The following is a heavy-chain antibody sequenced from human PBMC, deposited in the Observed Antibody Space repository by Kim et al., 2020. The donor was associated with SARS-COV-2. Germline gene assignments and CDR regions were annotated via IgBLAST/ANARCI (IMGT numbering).Heavy chain of an antibody. CDR3: ASTDDYGDYQDDY. CDR1: GFTFSSYS. V-gene: IGHV3-21*01. J-gene: IGHJ4*02. D-gene: IGHD4-17*01. Sequence: GGSLRLSCAASGFTFSSYSMNWVRQAPGKGLEWVSSISSSSSYIYYADSVKGRFTISRDNAKNSLYLQMNSLRAEDTAVYYCASTDDYGDYQDDYWGQGTLVTVSS. CDR2: ISSSSSYI.